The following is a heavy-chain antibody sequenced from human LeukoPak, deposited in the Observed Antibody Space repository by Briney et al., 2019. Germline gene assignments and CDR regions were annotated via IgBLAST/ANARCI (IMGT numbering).Heavy chain of an antibody. CDR1: GFTFSSYA. Sequence: GGSLRRSCAASGFTFSSYAMSWVRQAPGKGLEWVSAISGSGGSTYYADSVKGRFTISRDNSKNTLYLQMNSLRAEDTAVYYCAKEGITMVRGVSNFDYWGQGTLVTVSS. CDR3: AKEGITMVRGVSNFDY. V-gene: IGHV3-23*01. CDR2: ISGSGGST. D-gene: IGHD3-10*01. J-gene: IGHJ4*02.